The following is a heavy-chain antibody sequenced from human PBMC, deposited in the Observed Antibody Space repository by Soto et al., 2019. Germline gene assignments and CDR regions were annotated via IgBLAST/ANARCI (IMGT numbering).Heavy chain of an antibody. Sequence: SETLSLTCTVSGGSISSSSYYWGWIRQPPGKGLEWIGSIYYSGSTYYNPSLKSRVTISVDTSKNQFSLKLSSVTAAATAVYYCARRVTTYLDYWGQGTLVTVSS. D-gene: IGHD4-17*01. CDR1: GGSISSSSYY. J-gene: IGHJ4*02. CDR2: IYYSGST. CDR3: ARRVTTYLDY. V-gene: IGHV4-39*01.